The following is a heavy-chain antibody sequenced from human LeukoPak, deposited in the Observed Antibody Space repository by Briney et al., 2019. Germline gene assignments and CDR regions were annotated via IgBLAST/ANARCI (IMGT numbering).Heavy chain of an antibody. CDR3: ASRCSGGSCYANHYYYGMDV. V-gene: IGHV1-2*07. CDR1: GYTFTGYY. D-gene: IGHD2-15*01. Sequence: ASVTVSCKASGYTFTGYYMHWVRQAPGQGLECMGWFNPNSGGTNYPHKLPGRVTMTRDTSISTAYMELSRLRSDDTAVYYCASRCSGGSCYANHYYYGMDVWGQGTTVTVSS. J-gene: IGHJ6*02. CDR2: FNPNSGGT.